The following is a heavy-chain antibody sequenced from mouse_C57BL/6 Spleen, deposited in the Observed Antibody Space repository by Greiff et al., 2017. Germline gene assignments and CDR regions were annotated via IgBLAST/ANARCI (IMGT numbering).Heavy chain of an antibody. CDR1: GYAFSSSW. J-gene: IGHJ2*01. V-gene: IGHV1-82*01. Sequence: QVQLQQSGPELVKPGASVKISCKASGYAFSSSWMNWVKQRPGKGLEWIGRIYPGDGDTNYNGKFKGKATLTADKSSSTAYMQLSSLTSEDSAVYFCARNWDEEGVDYWGQGTTLTVSS. CDR2: IYPGDGDT. D-gene: IGHD4-1*01. CDR3: ARNWDEEGVDY.